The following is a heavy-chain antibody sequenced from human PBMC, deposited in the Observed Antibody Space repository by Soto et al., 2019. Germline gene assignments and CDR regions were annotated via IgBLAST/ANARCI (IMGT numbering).Heavy chain of an antibody. J-gene: IGHJ4*02. CDR1: GFTFSSYA. Sequence: QVQLVESGGGVVQPGRSLRLSCAASGFTFSSYAMQWVRQAPGKGLAWVAVISYDGSNNYYADSVKGRFTISRDNSKNTLYHHTNSLRAEDTAVYYFARDALSIMITFGAVSGSCTFDYWGQGTLVTVSS. D-gene: IGHD3-16*01. CDR3: ARDALSIMITFGAVSGSCTFDY. CDR2: ISYDGSNN. V-gene: IGHV3-30-3*01.